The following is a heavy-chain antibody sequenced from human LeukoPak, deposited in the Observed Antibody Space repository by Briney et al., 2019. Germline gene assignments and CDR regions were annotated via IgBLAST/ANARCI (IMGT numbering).Heavy chain of an antibody. CDR2: ISAYNGNT. CDR3: AREYCSSTSCENYFDY. D-gene: IGHD2-2*01. CDR1: GYTFTSYG. V-gene: IGHV1-18*01. J-gene: IGHJ4*02. Sequence: EASVKVSCKASGYTFTSYGTSWVRQATGQGLEWMGWISAYNGNTNYAQKLQGRVTMTTDTSTSTAYRELRSLRSDDTAVYYCAREYCSSTSCENYFDYWGQGALVTVSS.